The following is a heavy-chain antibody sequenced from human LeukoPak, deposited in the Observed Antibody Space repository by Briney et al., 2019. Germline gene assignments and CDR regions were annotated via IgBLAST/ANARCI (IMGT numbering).Heavy chain of an antibody. D-gene: IGHD1-26*01. CDR2: FDPEDGET. J-gene: IGHJ4*02. Sequence: ASVKVSCTVSGYTLTELSMHWVRQAPGKGLEWMGGFDPEDGETIYAQKFQGRVTMTEDTSTDTAYMELSSLRSEDTAVYYCATSGSYYRTNRRGFDYWGQGTLVTVSS. CDR3: ATSGSYYRTNRRGFDY. CDR1: GYTLTELS. V-gene: IGHV1-24*01.